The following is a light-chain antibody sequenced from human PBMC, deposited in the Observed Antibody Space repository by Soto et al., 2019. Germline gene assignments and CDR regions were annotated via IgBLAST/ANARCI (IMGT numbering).Light chain of an antibody. CDR1: QSISSY. V-gene: IGKV1-39*01. J-gene: IGKJ3*01. Sequence: DIQMTQSPSSLSASVGDRVIITCRGSQSISSYLNWYQQKPGKAPKLLIYAASSLQSGVPSRFSGSGSGTDFTLTISSLQPEDFATYYCQQSYSTLFTFGPGTKVDIK. CDR3: QQSYSTLFT. CDR2: AAS.